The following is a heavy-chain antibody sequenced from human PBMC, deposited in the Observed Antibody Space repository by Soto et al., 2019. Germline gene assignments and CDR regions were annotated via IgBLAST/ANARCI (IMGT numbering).Heavy chain of an antibody. CDR3: AKEIVVVVAATGSASWFDP. J-gene: IGHJ5*02. D-gene: IGHD2-15*01. Sequence: PGGSLRLSCAASGFNFSSYAMSWVRQAPGKGLEWVSAISGSGGSTYYADSVKGRFTISRDNSKNTLYLQMNSLRAEDTAVYYCAKEIVVVVAATGSASWFDPWGQGTLVTVSS. V-gene: IGHV3-23*01. CDR2: ISGSGGST. CDR1: GFNFSSYA.